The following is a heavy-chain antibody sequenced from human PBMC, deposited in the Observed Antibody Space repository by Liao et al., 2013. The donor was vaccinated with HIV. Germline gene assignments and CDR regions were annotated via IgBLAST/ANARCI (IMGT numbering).Heavy chain of an antibody. D-gene: IGHD3-9*01. V-gene: IGHV4-34*01. J-gene: IGHJ5*02. Sequence: QVQLQQWGAGLLKPSETLSLTCAVSGGSFSAYYWSWIRQPPGKGLEWIGEINHSGSTNYNASLKSRVTISLDTSKNQFSLKLSSVTAADTAVYYCARDAYFDWDNWFDPWGQGTLVTVSS. CDR2: INHSGST. CDR3: ARDAYFDWDNWFDP. CDR1: GGSFSAYY.